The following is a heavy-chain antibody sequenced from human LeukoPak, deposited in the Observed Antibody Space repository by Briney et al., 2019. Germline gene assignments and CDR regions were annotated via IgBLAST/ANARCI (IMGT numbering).Heavy chain of an antibody. Sequence: ASVKVSCKASGYTFTGYYMHWVRQAPGQGLEWMGWINPNSGGTNYAQKFQGRVTMTRDTSISTAYMELSRLRSDDTAVYYCARALYYDSSGSPTNNWFNPWGQGTLVTVSS. J-gene: IGHJ5*02. D-gene: IGHD3-22*01. CDR2: INPNSGGT. CDR1: GYTFTGYY. V-gene: IGHV1-2*02. CDR3: ARALYYDSSGSPTNNWFNP.